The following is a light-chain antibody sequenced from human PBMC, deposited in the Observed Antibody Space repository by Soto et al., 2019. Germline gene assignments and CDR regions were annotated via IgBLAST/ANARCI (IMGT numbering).Light chain of an antibody. CDR3: QQYYSAPQIT. Sequence: DIVMTQSPDSLVVSRGEMATINCRSSQNILNSPDKRNYLAWYQQKSGQPPKLLIYWASTRESRVHVRFDDRGSGTDFTLTISSLQAENVEVYYCQQYYSAPQITFGGGTKVEIK. CDR1: QNILNSPDKRNY. V-gene: IGKV4-1*01. CDR2: WAS. J-gene: IGKJ4*01.